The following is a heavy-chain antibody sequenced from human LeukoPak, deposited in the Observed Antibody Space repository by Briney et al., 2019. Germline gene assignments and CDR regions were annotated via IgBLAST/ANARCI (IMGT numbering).Heavy chain of an antibody. CDR2: ISWNSGSI. D-gene: IGHD1-14*01. CDR1: GFFFDDYA. J-gene: IGHJ6*03. V-gene: IGHV3-9*03. Sequence: QAGGSLRLSCAASGFFFDDYAMHWVRQAPGRGLEWVSGISWNSGSIGYADSVKGRFTISRDNAKNSLYLQMNSLRAEDMALYYCAKEGLPSGDNRPYYYYMDVWGKGTTVTVSS. CDR3: AKEGLPSGDNRPYYYYMDV.